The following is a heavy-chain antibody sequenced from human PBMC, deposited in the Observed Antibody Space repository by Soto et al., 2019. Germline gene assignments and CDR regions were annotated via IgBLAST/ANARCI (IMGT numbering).Heavy chain of an antibody. CDR3: ARVTVVPAAAQSNPNWFDP. CDR1: GGSISSYY. CDR2: IYYSGST. D-gene: IGHD2-2*01. V-gene: IGHV4-59*01. Sequence: SETLSLTCTVSGGSISSYYWSWIRQPPGKGLEWIGYIYYSGSTNYNPSLKSRVTISVDTSKNQFSLKLSSVTAADTAVYYCARVTVVPAAAQSNPNWFDPWGQGTLVTVSS. J-gene: IGHJ5*02.